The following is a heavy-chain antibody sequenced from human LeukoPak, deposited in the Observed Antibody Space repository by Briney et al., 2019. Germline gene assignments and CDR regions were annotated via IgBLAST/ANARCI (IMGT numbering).Heavy chain of an antibody. D-gene: IGHD4/OR15-4a*01. CDR3: ARGGAPGFYFDY. CDR1: GFTFSDYA. V-gene: IGHV3-33*01. J-gene: IGHJ4*02. CDR2: IWDDGSNK. Sequence: PGGSLRLSCAASGFTFSDYAMHWVRQAPGKGLEWVAVIWDDGSNKYYADSVKGRFTISRDNAKNSLYLQMNSLSAEDTAVYYCARGGAPGFYFDYWGQGTLVTVSS.